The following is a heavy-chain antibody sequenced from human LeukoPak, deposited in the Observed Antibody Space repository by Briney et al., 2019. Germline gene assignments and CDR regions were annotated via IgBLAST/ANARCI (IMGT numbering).Heavy chain of an antibody. CDR3: ARDSHYDSSGYFDY. J-gene: IGHJ4*02. D-gene: IGHD3-22*01. Sequence: PSQTLSLTCTVSGVSISSGGYYWSWIRQPPGKGLEWIGYIYHSGSTYYNPSLKSRVTISVDRSKNQFSLKLSSVTAADTAVYYCARDSHYDSSGYFDYWGQGTLVTVSS. V-gene: IGHV4-30-2*01. CDR2: IYHSGST. CDR1: GVSISSGGYY.